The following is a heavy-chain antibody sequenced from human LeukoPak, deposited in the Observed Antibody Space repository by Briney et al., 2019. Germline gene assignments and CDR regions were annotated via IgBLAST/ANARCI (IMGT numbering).Heavy chain of an antibody. CDR1: GFTFSSYG. CDR3: AKVFSPGAPHYSSSTSCPRNYFDY. D-gene: IGHD2-2*01. Sequence: PGRSLRLSCAASGFTFSSYGMHWVRQAPGKGLEWVAVISYDGSNKYYADSVKGRFTISRDNSKNTLYLQMNSLRAEDTAVYYCAKVFSPGAPHYSSSTSCPRNYFDYWGQGTLVTVSS. CDR2: ISYDGSNK. J-gene: IGHJ4*02. V-gene: IGHV3-30*18.